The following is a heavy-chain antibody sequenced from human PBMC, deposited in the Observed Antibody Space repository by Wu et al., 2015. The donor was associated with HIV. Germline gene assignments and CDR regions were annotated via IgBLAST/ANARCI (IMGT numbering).Heavy chain of an antibody. CDR1: GYTFTGYY. CDR3: AKNGHYXIFEYYFDY. J-gene: IGHJ4*02. D-gene: IGHD3-9*01. V-gene: IGHV1-2*02. Sequence: QVQLVQSGAEVKKPGASVKVSCKASGYTFTGYYMHWVRQAPGQGLEWMGWINPNSGGTNYAQKFQGRVTMTRDTSISTAYMELSRLRSDDTAVYYCAKNGHYXIFEYYFDYWGQGTLVTVSS. CDR2: INPNSGGT.